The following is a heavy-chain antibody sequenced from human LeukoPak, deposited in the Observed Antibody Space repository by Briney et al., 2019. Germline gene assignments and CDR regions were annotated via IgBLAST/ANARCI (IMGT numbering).Heavy chain of an antibody. J-gene: IGHJ4*02. CDR3: AKDLGVWTYYYDSSGYYFDY. CDR2: ISGGGGRT. CDR1: GFTFSSYV. Sequence: GGSLRLSCAASGFTFSSYVMSWVRQAPGKGLEWVSAISGGGGRTYYADSVKGRFTISRDNSKNTLYLQMNSLRAEDTAVYYCAKDLGVWTYYYDSSGYYFDYWGQGTLVTVSS. D-gene: IGHD3-22*01. V-gene: IGHV3-23*01.